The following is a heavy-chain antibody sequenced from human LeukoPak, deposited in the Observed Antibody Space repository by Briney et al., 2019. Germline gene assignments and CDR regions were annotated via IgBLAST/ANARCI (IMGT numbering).Heavy chain of an antibody. Sequence: GGSLRLSCAASGFTFSSYAMSWVRQAPGKGLEWVSAISGSGGSTYYADSVKGRFTISRDNSKNTLYLQMNSLRAEDTAVYYCARDSTSYYASSVYGFDIWGHGTMVTVSS. D-gene: IGHD3-22*01. CDR2: ISGSGGST. CDR3: ARDSTSYYASSVYGFDI. V-gene: IGHV3-23*01. J-gene: IGHJ3*02. CDR1: GFTFSSYA.